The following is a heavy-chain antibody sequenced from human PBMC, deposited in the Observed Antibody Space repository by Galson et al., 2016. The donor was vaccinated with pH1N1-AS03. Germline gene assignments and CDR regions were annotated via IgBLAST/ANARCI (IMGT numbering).Heavy chain of an antibody. CDR3: ARARGGEDAWSQDV. Sequence: SLRLSCAASGFSLSDYYMTWIRQAPGKGLEWAAYISFTSDYRHYADSVKGRFTISRDNAKDSLYLQMDSLRVEDTAVYYCARARGGEDAWSQDVWGQGTTVTVSS. CDR1: GFSLSDYY. J-gene: IGHJ6*02. D-gene: IGHD2-21*01. V-gene: IGHV3-11*03. CDR2: ISFTSDYR.